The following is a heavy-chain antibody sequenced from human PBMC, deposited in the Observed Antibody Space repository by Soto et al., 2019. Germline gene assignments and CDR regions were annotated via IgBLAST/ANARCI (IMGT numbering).Heavy chain of an antibody. CDR2: ISSSSSYI. J-gene: IGHJ6*03. D-gene: IGHD6-13*01. CDR3: AREGGVAAAGPHYYYYYMDV. CDR1: GFTFSSYS. Sequence: GGSLRLSCAASGFTFSSYSINWVRQAPGKGLEWVSSISSSSSYIYYADSVKGRFTISRDNAKNSLYLQMNSLRAEDTAVYYCAREGGVAAAGPHYYYYYMDVWGKGTTVTVSS. V-gene: IGHV3-21*01.